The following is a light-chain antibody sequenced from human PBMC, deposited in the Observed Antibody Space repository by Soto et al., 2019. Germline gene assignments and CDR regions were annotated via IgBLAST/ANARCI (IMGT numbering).Light chain of an antibody. CDR1: QSISNY. V-gene: IGKV1-39*01. CDR3: QQSMSNLGT. Sequence: DIQMTQSPSSLSASIGERVTITCGASQSISNYLNWFQQKPGEAPKLLIYAASSLPSGVPSRFRGSGSGTDFTLTISSLQREDFATYYCQQSMSNLGTFGPGTKVDIK. J-gene: IGKJ3*01. CDR2: AAS.